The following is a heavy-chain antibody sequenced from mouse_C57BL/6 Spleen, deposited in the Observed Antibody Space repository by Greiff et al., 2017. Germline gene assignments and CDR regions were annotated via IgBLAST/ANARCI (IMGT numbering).Heavy chain of an antibody. Sequence: VKLVESGGGLVKPGGSLKLSCAASGFTFSDYGMHWVRQAPEKGLEWVAYISSGSSTIYYADTVKGRFTISRDNAKNTLFLQMTSLRSEDTAMYYCARHYGLYYYAMDYWGQGTSVTVSS. CDR3: ARHYGLYYYAMDY. D-gene: IGHD1-1*02. J-gene: IGHJ4*01. CDR1: GFTFSDYG. CDR2: ISSGSSTI. V-gene: IGHV5-17*01.